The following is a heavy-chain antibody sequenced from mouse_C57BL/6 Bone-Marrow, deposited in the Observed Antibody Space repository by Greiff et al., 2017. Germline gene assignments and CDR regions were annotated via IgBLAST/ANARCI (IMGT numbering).Heavy chain of an antibody. V-gene: IGHV5-6*01. J-gene: IGHJ2*01. CDR2: ISSGGSYT. Sequence: DVHLVESGGDLVKPGGSLKLSCAASGFTFSSYGMSWVRQTPDKRLEWVATISSGGSYTYYPDSVKGRFTISRDNAKNTLYLQMSSLKSEDTAMYYCARHPGTGYFDYWGQGTTLTVSS. CDR3: ARHPGTGYFDY. CDR1: GFTFSSYG. D-gene: IGHD4-1*01.